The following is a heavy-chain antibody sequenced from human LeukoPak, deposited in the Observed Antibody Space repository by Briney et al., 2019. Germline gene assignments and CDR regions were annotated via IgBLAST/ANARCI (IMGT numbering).Heavy chain of an antibody. CDR2: IKQDGSEK. J-gene: IGHJ4*02. CDR1: GFTFSSYW. V-gene: IGHV3-7*01. CDR3: ARDCSSTTCYWVFDY. Sequence: GGSLRLSCAASGFTFSSYWMSWVRQAPGKGLEWVANIKQDGSEKYYVDSVKGRFTISRDNAKNSLYLQMNSLRAGDTAVYYCARDCSSTTCYWVFDYWGQGTLVTVSS. D-gene: IGHD2-2*01.